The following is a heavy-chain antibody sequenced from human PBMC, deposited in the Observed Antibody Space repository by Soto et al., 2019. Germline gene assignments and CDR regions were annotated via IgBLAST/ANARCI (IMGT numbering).Heavy chain of an antibody. CDR2: IDPSDSYT. Sequence: GESLKISCKGSGYSFTSYWISWVRQMPGKGLEWMGRIDPSDSYTNYSPSFQGHVTISADKSISTAYLQWSSLKASDTAMYYCARRPHYDILTGYESPHDYWGQGTLVTVS. J-gene: IGHJ4*02. CDR3: ARRPHYDILTGYESPHDY. V-gene: IGHV5-10-1*01. CDR1: GYSFTSYW. D-gene: IGHD3-9*01.